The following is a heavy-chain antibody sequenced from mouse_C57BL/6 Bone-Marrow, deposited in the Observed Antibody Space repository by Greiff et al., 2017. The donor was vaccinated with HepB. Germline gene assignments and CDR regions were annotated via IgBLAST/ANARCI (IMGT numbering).Heavy chain of an antibody. J-gene: IGHJ3*01. Sequence: VQLQQSGPVLVKPGASVKMSCKASGYTFTDYYMNWVKQSHGKSLEWIGVINPYNGGTSYNQKFKGKATLTVDKSSSTAYMELNSLTSEDSAAYYCARSYKGFAYWGQGTLVTVSA. V-gene: IGHV1-19*01. CDR1: GYTFTDYY. CDR3: ARSYKGFAY. D-gene: IGHD1-3*01. CDR2: INPYNGGT.